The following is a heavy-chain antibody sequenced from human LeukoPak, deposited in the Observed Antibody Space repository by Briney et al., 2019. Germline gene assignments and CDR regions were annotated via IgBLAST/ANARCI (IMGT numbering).Heavy chain of an antibody. CDR3: ARHGFCSGGSCYSWGYYYYMDV. CDR1: GGSISSTNYY. V-gene: IGHV4-39*01. J-gene: IGHJ6*03. CDR2: IYYRGST. Sequence: SETLSLTCTVSGGSISSTNYYWGWIRQPPGKGLEWIGSIYYRGSTYYNPSLQSRVTISVDTSKNQFSLKLYSVTAADTAVYYCARHGFCSGGSCYSWGYYYYMDVWGKGTTVTISS. D-gene: IGHD2-15*01.